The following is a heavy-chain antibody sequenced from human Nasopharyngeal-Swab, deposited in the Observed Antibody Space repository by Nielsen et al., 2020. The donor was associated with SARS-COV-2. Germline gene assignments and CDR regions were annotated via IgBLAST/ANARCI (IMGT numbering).Heavy chain of an antibody. CDR1: GFTFSTYD. CDR2: ISGSGEST. V-gene: IGHV3-23*01. Sequence: GESLKISCAASGFTFSTYDMSWVRQAPGKGLEWVSGISGSGESTHYADSVNGRFTISRDNSKNPLYLQMNSLGAEDTAVYYCARIHDFDYWGQGTLVTVSS. CDR3: ARIHDFDY. J-gene: IGHJ4*02.